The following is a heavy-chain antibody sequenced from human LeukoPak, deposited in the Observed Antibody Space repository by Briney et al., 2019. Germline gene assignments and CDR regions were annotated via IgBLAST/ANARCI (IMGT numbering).Heavy chain of an antibody. CDR3: ARVGARLGAFDI. J-gene: IGHJ3*02. Sequence: GGSLRLSCAASGFTFSSYWMHWVRQAPGKGLVWVSRINSAGSSPAYADSVKGRFTISRYNAKNTLYLQMNSLRAEDTAVYYCARVGARLGAFDIWGQGTMVTVSS. V-gene: IGHV3-74*01. CDR2: INSAGSSP. D-gene: IGHD6-25*01. CDR1: GFTFSSYW.